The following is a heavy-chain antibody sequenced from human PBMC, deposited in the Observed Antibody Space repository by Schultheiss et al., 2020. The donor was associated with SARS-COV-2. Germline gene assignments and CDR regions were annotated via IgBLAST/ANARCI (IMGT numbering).Heavy chain of an antibody. CDR1: GFTFSSYW. V-gene: IGHV3-74*01. Sequence: GGSLRLSCAASGFTFSSYWMHWVRQAPGKGLVWVSRINSDGSSTSYADSVKGRFTISRDNAKNTLYLQMNSLRAEDTAVYYCALDTQGSSSWYGGYYMDVWGKGTTVTVSS. CDR3: ALDTQGSSSWYGGYYMDV. CDR2: INSDGSST. D-gene: IGHD6-13*01. J-gene: IGHJ6*03.